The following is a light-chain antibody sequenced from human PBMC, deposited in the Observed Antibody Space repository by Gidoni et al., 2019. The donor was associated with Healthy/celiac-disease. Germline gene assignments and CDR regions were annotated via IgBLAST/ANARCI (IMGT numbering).Light chain of an antibody. V-gene: IGKV3-11*01. CDR3: QQRSNWPPRYT. Sequence: ENVLTTSPATLSLSPGERATLSCRASQSVCSYLAWYQQKPGQAPRLLIYDASNRATGIPARFSGSGSGTDFTLTISSLEPEDFAVYYCQQRSNWPPRYTFGQGTKLEIK. J-gene: IGKJ2*01. CDR1: QSVCSY. CDR2: DAS.